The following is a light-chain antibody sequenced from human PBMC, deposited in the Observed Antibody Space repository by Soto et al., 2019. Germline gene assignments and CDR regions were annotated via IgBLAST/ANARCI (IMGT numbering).Light chain of an antibody. CDR2: DAS. V-gene: IGKV3-11*01. CDR3: QQRRYWPVT. CDR1: QSVSSY. J-gene: IGKJ1*01. Sequence: EIVLTQSTAILSMSPGERATLSCRASQSVSSYFAWYQQKPGQAPRLLIYDASNRATGVPARCSGSGSGTDFTLTISRLEPEDFAVYYCQQRRYWPVTFGQGTKVEIK.